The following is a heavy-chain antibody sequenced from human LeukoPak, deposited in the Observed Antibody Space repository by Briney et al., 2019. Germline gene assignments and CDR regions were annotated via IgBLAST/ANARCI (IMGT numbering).Heavy chain of an antibody. Sequence: PSETLSLTCAVYGGSFSGYYWSWIRQPPGKGLEWIGEINHSGSTNYNPSLKSRVTISVDTSKNQFSLKLSSVTAADTAVYYCARRTLPFWSGYYNSWGQGTLVTVSS. CDR3: ARRTLPFWSGYYNS. D-gene: IGHD3-3*01. J-gene: IGHJ4*02. CDR1: GGSFSGYY. V-gene: IGHV4-34*01. CDR2: INHSGST.